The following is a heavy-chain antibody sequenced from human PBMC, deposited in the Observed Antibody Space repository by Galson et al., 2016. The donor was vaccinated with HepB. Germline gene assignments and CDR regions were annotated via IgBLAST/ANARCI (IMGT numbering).Heavy chain of an antibody. V-gene: IGHV6-1*01. CDR2: TYQRSKWNT. J-gene: IGHJ6*02. CDR3: ARDLEGAADGLYYYYGLYV. Sequence: CAISGDSVSSNSAAWNWIRQSPSRGLEWLGRTYQRSKWNTDYAASLKSRLTINPDTSKNQVSLQLNSVTPEDTAAYYCARDLEGAADGLYYYYGLYVWGQGTTVIVSS. D-gene: IGHD6-13*01. CDR1: GDSVSSNSAA.